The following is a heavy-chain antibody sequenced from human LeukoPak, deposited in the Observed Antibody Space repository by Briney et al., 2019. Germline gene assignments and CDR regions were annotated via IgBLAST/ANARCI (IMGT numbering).Heavy chain of an antibody. CDR1: GYTFTDYY. CDR2: INSNTGGT. D-gene: IGHD2/OR15-2a*01. Sequence: ASVKVSCKASGYTFTDYYIHWVRQAPGQGLEWMGWINSNTGGTNYAQKFQGRVTMTRDTSISTLYMELSRLRSDDTAVYYCARYLGLTCISTSCPPDYWGQGTLVTVSS. J-gene: IGHJ4*02. V-gene: IGHV1-2*02. CDR3: ARYLGLTCISTSCPPDY.